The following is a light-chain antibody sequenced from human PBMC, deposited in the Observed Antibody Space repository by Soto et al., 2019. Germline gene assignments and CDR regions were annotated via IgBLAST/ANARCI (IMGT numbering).Light chain of an antibody. J-gene: IGKJ1*01. Sequence: EIVVTQSPATLSVFQWERATLSCRASQSVNTNFAWYQQKPGQAPRLLIYGASTRATGIPARFSGSGSGTEFTLTISSLQSEDFAVYYCQQYNNWPSWTFGQGTKVDIK. V-gene: IGKV3-15*01. CDR3: QQYNNWPSWT. CDR2: GAS. CDR1: QSVNTN.